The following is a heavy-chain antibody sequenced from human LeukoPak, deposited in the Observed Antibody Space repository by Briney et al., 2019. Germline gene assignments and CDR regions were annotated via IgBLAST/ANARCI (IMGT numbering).Heavy chain of an antibody. CDR3: ARDPYCGGDCYSEFDY. J-gene: IGHJ4*02. Sequence: PGGSLRLSCAASGFTFSDYYMSWIRQAPGKGLEGVSYISNSGSTIYYADSVKGRFTISRDNAKNSLYLQMNSLRAEDTAVYYCARDPYCGGDCYSEFDYWGQGTLVTVSS. CDR2: ISNSGSTI. V-gene: IGHV3-11*01. D-gene: IGHD2-21*02. CDR1: GFTFSDYY.